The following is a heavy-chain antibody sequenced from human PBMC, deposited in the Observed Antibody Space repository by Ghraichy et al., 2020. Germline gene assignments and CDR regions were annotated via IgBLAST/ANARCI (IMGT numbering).Heavy chain of an antibody. CDR2: IYYSGST. CDR1: GGSISSGGYY. J-gene: IGHJ4*02. Sequence: SETLSLTCTVSGGSISSGGYYWSWIRQHPGKGLEWIGYIYYSGSTYYNPSLKSRVTISVDTSKNQFSLKLSSVTAADTAVYYCARDHAARPHYYFDYWGQVTLVTVSS. V-gene: IGHV4-31*03. CDR3: ARDHAARPHYYFDY. D-gene: IGHD6-6*01.